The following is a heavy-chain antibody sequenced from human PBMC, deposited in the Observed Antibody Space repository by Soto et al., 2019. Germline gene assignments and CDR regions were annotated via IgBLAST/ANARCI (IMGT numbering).Heavy chain of an antibody. J-gene: IGHJ6*03. CDR2: ISGSGGST. CDR3: AKDRRAYSGYDYYYYYYMDV. Sequence: GGSLRLSCAASGFTFSSYAMNWVRQAPGKGLEWVSVISGSGGSTYYANSVKGRFTISRDNSKNRLYLQMNRLRADDTAVYYCAKDRRAYSGYDYYYYYYMDVWGKGTTVTVSS. CDR1: GFTFSSYA. V-gene: IGHV3-23*01. D-gene: IGHD5-12*01.